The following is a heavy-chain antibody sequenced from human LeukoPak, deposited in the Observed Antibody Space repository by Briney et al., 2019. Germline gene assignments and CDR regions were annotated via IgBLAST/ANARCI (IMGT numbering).Heavy chain of an antibody. CDR1: GFTFSDYY. J-gene: IGHJ4*02. CDR3: AREISGERTYYFDY. D-gene: IGHD1-26*01. V-gene: IGHV3-11*01. CDR2: ISSSGSTI. Sequence: GGSLRLSCAASGFTFSDYYMSWIRQAPGKGLEWVSYISSSGSTIYYADSVRGRFTISRDNAKNSLYLQMNSLRAEDTAVYYCAREISGERTYYFDYWGQGPLVTVSS.